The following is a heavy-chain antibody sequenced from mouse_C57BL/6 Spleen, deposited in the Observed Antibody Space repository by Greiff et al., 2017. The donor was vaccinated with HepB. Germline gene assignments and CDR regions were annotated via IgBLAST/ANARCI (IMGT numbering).Heavy chain of an antibody. J-gene: IGHJ2*01. CDR3: ARGGIITKGYFDY. CDR2: ISYDGSN. CDR1: GYSITSGYY. V-gene: IGHV3-6*01. Sequence: EVKLMESGPGLVKPSQSLSLTCSVTGYSITSGYYWNWIRQFPGNKLEWMGYISYDGSNNYNPSLKNRISITRDTSKNQFFLKLNSVTTEDTATYYCARGGIITKGYFDYWGQGTTLTVSS. D-gene: IGHD1-1*01.